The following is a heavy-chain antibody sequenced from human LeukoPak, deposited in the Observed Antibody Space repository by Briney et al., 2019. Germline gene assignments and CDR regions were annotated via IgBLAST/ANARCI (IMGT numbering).Heavy chain of an antibody. CDR3: ARDRDIGTYCCYYGMDV. D-gene: IGHD2-15*01. CDR2: IYYSGST. J-gene: IGHJ6*02. CDR1: GGSISTFY. V-gene: IGHV4-59*01. Sequence: PSETLSLTCTVSGGSISTFYWNWIRQPPGKGLEWIGYIYYSGSTNYDPSLKSRLTISVDTSKNQFSLKLSSVTAADTAVYYCARDRDIGTYCCYYGMDVWGQGTTVTVSS.